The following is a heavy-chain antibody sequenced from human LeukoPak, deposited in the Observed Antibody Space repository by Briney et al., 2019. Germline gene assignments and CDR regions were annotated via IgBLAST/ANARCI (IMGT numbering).Heavy chain of an antibody. CDR1: GFTVSSNY. CDR2: IYSGGST. Sequence: PGGSLRLSCAASGFTVSSNYMSWVRQAPGKGLEWVSVIYSGGSTYYADSVKGRFTISRDNSKNTLYLQMNSLRVEDTAVYYCAREAGIAARPSRWFDPWGQGTLVTVSS. J-gene: IGHJ5*02. V-gene: IGHV3-66*02. CDR3: AREAGIAARPSRWFDP. D-gene: IGHD6-6*01.